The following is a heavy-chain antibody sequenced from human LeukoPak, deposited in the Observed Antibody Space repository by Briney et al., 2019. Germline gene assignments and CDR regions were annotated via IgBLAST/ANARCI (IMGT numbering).Heavy chain of an antibody. V-gene: IGHV1-2*02. CDR3: ARGGYYDSSGYYYLDY. CDR1: GYTFTGYY. J-gene: IGHJ4*02. Sequence: ASVTVSFTASGYTFTGYYMHWVRQAPGQGGEWMRWINPNSGGTNYAQKFQGRVTMTRDTSISTAYMELSRLRSDDTAVYYCARGGYYDSSGYYYLDYWGQGTLVTVSS. D-gene: IGHD3-22*01. CDR2: INPNSGGT.